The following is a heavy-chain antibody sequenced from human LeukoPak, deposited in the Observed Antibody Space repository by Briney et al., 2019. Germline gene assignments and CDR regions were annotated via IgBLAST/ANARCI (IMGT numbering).Heavy chain of an antibody. Sequence: PSETLSLTCTVSGGSISSSSYYWGWIRQPPGKGLEWIGSIYYSGSTYYNPSLKSRVTISVDTSKNQFSLKLSSVTAADTAVYYGARHGVGGWKQPGDYWGRGTLVTVSS. D-gene: IGHD3-3*01. J-gene: IGHJ4*02. CDR2: IYYSGST. V-gene: IGHV4-39*01. CDR3: ARHGVGGWKQPGDY. CDR1: GGSISSSSYY.